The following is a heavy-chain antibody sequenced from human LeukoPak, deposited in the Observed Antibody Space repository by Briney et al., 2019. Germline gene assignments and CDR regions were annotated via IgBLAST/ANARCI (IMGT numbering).Heavy chain of an antibody. J-gene: IGHJ5*02. V-gene: IGHV3-23*01. CDR3: AKDDGLIMFSS. CDR1: GFSFSNYG. D-gene: IGHD3-16*01. CDR2: ITGSGGST. Sequence: GGTLRLSCAASGFSFSNYGMDWVRQAPGKGLEWVSGITGSGGSTYYAGSVKGRFTISRDNSKNTLYLQVNSLRAEDTAVYYCAKDDGLIMFSSWGQGTLVTVSS.